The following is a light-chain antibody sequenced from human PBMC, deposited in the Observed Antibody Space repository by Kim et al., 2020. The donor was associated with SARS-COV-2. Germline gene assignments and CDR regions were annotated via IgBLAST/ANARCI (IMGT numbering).Light chain of an antibody. V-gene: IGLV3-1*01. J-gene: IGLJ1*01. CDR2: QDS. CDR3: QAWDSNTGV. CDR1: KLGDKY. Sequence: VSPVQTASVTCSGDKLGDKYAGWYQQKPGQSPVLVIYQDSKRPSGIPERFSGSNSGSAATLTISGTQAMDEADYYCQAWDSNTGVFGTGTKVTVL.